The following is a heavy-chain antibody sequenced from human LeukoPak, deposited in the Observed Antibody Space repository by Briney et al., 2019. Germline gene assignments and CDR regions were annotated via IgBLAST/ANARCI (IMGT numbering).Heavy chain of an antibody. V-gene: IGHV1-69*05. D-gene: IGHD1-26*01. CDR1: GGTFSSYA. Sequence: ASVKVSCKASGGTFSSYAISWVRQAPGQGLEWMGGIIPIFGTANYAQKFQGRVTITTDESTSTAYMELSSLRSEDTAVYYCARSGTVSGSYSLNWFDPWGQGTLVTVSS. J-gene: IGHJ5*02. CDR2: IIPIFGTA. CDR3: ARSGTVSGSYSLNWFDP.